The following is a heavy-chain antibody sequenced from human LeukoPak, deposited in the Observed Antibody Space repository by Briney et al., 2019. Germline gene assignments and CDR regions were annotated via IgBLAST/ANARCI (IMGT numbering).Heavy chain of an antibody. CDR3: ARRPVTTGANWFDP. D-gene: IGHD4-11*01. J-gene: IGHJ5*02. Sequence: SETLSLTCTVSGGSISSSSYYWGWIRQPPGKGLEWIGSIYYSGSTYYNPSLKSRVTISVDTSKYQFSLKLSSVTAADTAVYYCARRPVTTGANWFDPWGQGTLVTVSS. CDR2: IYYSGST. CDR1: GGSISSSSYY. V-gene: IGHV4-39*01.